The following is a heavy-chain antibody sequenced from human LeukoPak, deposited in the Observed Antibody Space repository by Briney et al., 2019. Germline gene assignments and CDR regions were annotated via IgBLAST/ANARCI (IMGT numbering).Heavy chain of an antibody. D-gene: IGHD6-13*01. CDR1: DGAITGYY. CDR3: ARGYSTSWTYYFDY. CDR2: LHFGGST. V-gene: IGHV4-59*01. J-gene: IGHJ4*02. Sequence: SETLSLTCTVSDGAITGYYWGWIRQPPGKGLDWIEHLHFGGSTNYNPSLKSRVTISVDTSKNHFSLKPSSVTAADTAVYYCARGYSTSWTYYFDYWGQGALVTVSS.